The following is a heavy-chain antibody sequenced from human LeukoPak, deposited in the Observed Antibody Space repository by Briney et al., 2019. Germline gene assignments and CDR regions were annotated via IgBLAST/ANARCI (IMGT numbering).Heavy chain of an antibody. D-gene: IGHD6-13*01. CDR2: INHSGST. CDR3: AGARSLRSWLVDY. J-gene: IGHJ4*02. V-gene: IGHV4-34*01. CDR1: GGSFSGYY. Sequence: PSETLSLTCAVYGGSFSGYYWSWIRQPPGKGLEWIGEINHSGSTNYNPSLKSRVTISVDTSKNQFSLKLSSVTAADTAVYYCAGARSLRSWLVDYWGQGTLVTVSS.